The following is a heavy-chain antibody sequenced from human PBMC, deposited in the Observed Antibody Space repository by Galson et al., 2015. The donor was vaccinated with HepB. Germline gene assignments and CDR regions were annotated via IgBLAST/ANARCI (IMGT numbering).Heavy chain of an antibody. J-gene: IGHJ5*02. CDR1: GYTFTSYA. CDR3: ARGTLESTLLYYDFWSGYPLYNWFDP. Sequence: SVKVSCKASGYTFTSYAMNWVRQAPGQGLEWMGWINTNTGNPTYAQGFTGRFVFSLDTSVSTAYLQISSLKAEDTAVYYCARGTLESTLLYYDFWSGYPLYNWFDPWGQGTLVTVSS. D-gene: IGHD3-3*01. CDR2: INTNTGNP. V-gene: IGHV7-4-1*02.